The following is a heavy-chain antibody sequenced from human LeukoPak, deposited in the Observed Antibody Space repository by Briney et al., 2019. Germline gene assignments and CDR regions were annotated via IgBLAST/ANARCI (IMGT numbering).Heavy chain of an antibody. V-gene: IGHV4-30-2*01. Sequence: PSETLSLTCAVSGGSISSGGYSWSWIRQPPEKGLEWIGYIYHTGSTYYNPSLKSRVTISVDRSENQFSLKLGSVTAADTAVYYCARGYYDSSGYYLDYWGQGTLVTVSS. CDR3: ARGYYDSSGYYLDY. CDR1: GGSISSGGYS. D-gene: IGHD3-22*01. CDR2: IYHTGST. J-gene: IGHJ4*02.